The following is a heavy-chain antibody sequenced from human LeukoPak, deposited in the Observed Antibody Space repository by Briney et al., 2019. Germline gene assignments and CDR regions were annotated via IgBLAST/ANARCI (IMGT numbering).Heavy chain of an antibody. CDR1: GGSISTSNW. V-gene: IGHV4-4*02. Sequence: SETLSLTCAVSGGSISTSNWWTWVRQPPGKGLEWIGEIYHSGSTNYNPSLKSRVTISVDTSKNQFSLKLSSVTAADTAVYYCARGYLKVKVYYYYYMDVWGKGTTVTVSS. D-gene: IGHD1-26*01. CDR2: IYHSGST. J-gene: IGHJ6*03. CDR3: ARGYLKVKVYYYYYMDV.